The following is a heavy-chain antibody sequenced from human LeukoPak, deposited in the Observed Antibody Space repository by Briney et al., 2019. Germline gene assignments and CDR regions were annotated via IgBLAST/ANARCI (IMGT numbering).Heavy chain of an antibody. CDR3: ARQSHPSSSSWLLDH. D-gene: IGHD6-13*01. J-gene: IGHJ4*02. V-gene: IGHV4-59*08. CDR1: GGSISSYY. CDR2: IYYSEIT. Sequence: SGALSVTCPVSGGSISSYYWNWIGPPPGKGLAWIGYIYYSEITKYNTSLKSRVTISVDTSKNQFSLKLSSVTAADTAVYYCARQSHPSSSSWLLDHWGQGTLVTVSS.